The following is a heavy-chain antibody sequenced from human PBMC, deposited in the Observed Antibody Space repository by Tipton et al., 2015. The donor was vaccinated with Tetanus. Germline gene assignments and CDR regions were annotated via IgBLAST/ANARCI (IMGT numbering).Heavy chain of an antibody. J-gene: IGHJ4*02. CDR3: ARLRVYCSTACYSREDY. D-gene: IGHD2/OR15-2a*01. CDR1: GFTFNDFA. V-gene: IGHV3-9*01. CDR2: VSGAGGSK. Sequence: SLRLSCVGSGFTFNDFAIHWVRQVSGKGLEWVSAVSGAGGSKVYADSVKGRFTISRDNARNSLSVHMNSLTAEDTAVYYCARLRVYCSTACYSREDYWGQGTLVTVSS.